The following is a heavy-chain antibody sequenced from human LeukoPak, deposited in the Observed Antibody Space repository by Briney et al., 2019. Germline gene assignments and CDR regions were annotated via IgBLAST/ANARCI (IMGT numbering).Heavy chain of an antibody. CDR2: ISAYNGNT. CDR1: GYTFTSYG. D-gene: IGHD5-24*01. Sequence: ASVKVSCKASGYTFTSYGISWVRQAPGQGLEWMGWISAYNGNTNYAQKFQGRVTITRDTSASTAYMELSSLRSEDTAVYYCARSGGRDGYNADYWGQGTLVTVSS. CDR3: ARSGGRDGYNADY. V-gene: IGHV1-18*01. J-gene: IGHJ4*02.